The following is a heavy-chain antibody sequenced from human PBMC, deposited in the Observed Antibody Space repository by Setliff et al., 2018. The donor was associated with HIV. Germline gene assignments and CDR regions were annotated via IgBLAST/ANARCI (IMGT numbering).Heavy chain of an antibody. CDR3: AREAMEGAFDL. Sequence: SETLSLTCSVSGGSVRSGDYYWTWIRQLPGKGLEWIGYVFVSGNTNYNPSLRSRVTISVDRSKDQFSLKLNSMTAADTARYYCAREAMEGAFDLWGQGTMVTVSS. J-gene: IGHJ3*01. CDR1: GGSVRSGDYY. CDR2: VFVSGNT. V-gene: IGHV4-31*03. D-gene: IGHD1-1*01.